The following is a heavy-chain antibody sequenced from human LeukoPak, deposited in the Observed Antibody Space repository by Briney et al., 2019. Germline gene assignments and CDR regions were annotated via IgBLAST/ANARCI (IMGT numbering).Heavy chain of an antibody. CDR1: GFTFDDYG. V-gene: IGHV3-20*04. J-gene: IGHJ3*02. D-gene: IGHD3-22*01. Sequence: GGSLRLSCAASGFTFDDYGMSWVRQAPGKGLEWVSGINWNGGSTGYADSVKGRFTISRDNAKNSLYLQMNSLRAEDTALYYCARGPVVSPYYGSSGYHNAFDIWGQGTMVTVSS. CDR2: INWNGGST. CDR3: ARGPVVSPYYGSSGYHNAFDI.